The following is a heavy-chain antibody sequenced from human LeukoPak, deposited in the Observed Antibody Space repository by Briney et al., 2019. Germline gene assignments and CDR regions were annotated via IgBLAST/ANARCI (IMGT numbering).Heavy chain of an antibody. CDR2: IVVGSGNT. CDR3: AAASLDYYYGMDV. J-gene: IGHJ6*02. CDR1: GFTFTSSA. V-gene: IGHV1-58*02. Sequence: SVKVSCKASGFTFTSSAMQWVRQARGQRLEWIGWIVVGSGNTNYTQKFQERVTITRDMSTSTAYMELSSLRSEDTAVYYCAAASLDYYYGMDVWGQGTTVTVSS.